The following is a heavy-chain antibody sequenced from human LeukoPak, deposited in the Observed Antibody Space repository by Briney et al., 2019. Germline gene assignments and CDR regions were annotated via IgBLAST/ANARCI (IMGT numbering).Heavy chain of an antibody. J-gene: IGHJ5*02. CDR2: INPNSGGT. CDR1: GGTFSSYA. CDR3: AREAIRTLIGYCTNGVCRAFDP. Sequence: ASVKVSCKASGGTFSSYAISWVRQAPGQGLEWMGRINPNSGGTNYAQKFQGRVTMTRDTSISTAYMELSRLRSDDTAVYYCAREAIRTLIGYCTNGVCRAFDPWGQGTLVTVSS. D-gene: IGHD2-8*01. V-gene: IGHV1-2*06.